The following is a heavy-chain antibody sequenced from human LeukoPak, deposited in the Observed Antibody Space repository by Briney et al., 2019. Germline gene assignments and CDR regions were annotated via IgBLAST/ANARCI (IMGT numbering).Heavy chain of an antibody. D-gene: IGHD3-3*01. CDR2: IYYSGST. Sequence: SETLSLTCTVSGGSISSSSYYWGWIRQPPGKGLEWIGSIYYSGSTYYNPSLKSRVTISVDTSKNQFSLKLSSVTAADTAVYYCASPYYDFWSGYYSGFDYWGQGTLVTVSS. CDR1: GGSISSSSYY. J-gene: IGHJ4*02. CDR3: ASPYYDFWSGYYSGFDY. V-gene: IGHV4-39*01.